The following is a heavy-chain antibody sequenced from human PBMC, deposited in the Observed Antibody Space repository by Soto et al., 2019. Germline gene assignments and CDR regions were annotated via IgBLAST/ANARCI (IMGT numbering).Heavy chain of an antibody. CDR3: AKARLARGFDY. V-gene: IGHV3-23*01. J-gene: IGHJ4*02. CDR2: ISGGGDNT. Sequence: EVQLLDSGGGLVQPGGSLRLSCEASGFTFSNYAMNWVRQAPGKGLEWVLGISGGGDNTYYEDSVKGRSTISRDNSKNTVFLQMNSLRAEDTAVYYCAKARLARGFDYWGQGTLVTVSS. CDR1: GFTFSNYA.